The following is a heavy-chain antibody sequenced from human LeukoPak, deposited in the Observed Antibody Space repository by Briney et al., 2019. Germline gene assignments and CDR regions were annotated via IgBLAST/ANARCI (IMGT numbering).Heavy chain of an antibody. CDR1: GFTFSSYA. CDR2: ISYDGSNK. CDR3: ARAMAYYYYGMDV. V-gene: IGHV3-30-3*01. J-gene: IGHJ6*02. D-gene: IGHD3-10*01. Sequence: GRSLRLSCAASGFTFSSYAMHWVRQAPGKGLEWVAVISYDGSNKYYADSVKGRFTMSRDNSKNTLYLQMNSLRAEDTAVYYCARAMAYYYYGMDVWGQGTTVTVSS.